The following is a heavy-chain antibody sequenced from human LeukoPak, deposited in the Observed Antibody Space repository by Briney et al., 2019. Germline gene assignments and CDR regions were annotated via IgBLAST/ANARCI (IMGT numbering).Heavy chain of an antibody. CDR3: ARESSSSYGFDY. J-gene: IGHJ4*02. CDR2: INSRGSYI. D-gene: IGHD6-6*01. Sequence: GGSLRLSCAASGFTFRSYSMNWVRQAPGKGLEWVSSINSRGSYIYYADSLKGRFTISRDNAKNSLYLQMNSLRAEDTAVYYCARESSSSYGFDYWGQGTLVTVSS. CDR1: GFTFRSYS. V-gene: IGHV3-21*01.